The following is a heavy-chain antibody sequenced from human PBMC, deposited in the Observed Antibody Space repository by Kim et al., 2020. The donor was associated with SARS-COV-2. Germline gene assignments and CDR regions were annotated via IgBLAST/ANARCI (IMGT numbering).Heavy chain of an antibody. CDR2: ISAYNGNT. D-gene: IGHD3-10*01. CDR1: GHTFTSYG. J-gene: IGHJ2*01. Sequence: ASVKVSCKASGHTFTSYGISWVRQAPGQGLEWMGWISAYNGNTNYAQKLQGRVTMTTDTSTSTAYMELRSLRSEDTAVYYCARDRELLWFVELFPDLLGRGTLVSVSS. CDR3: ARDRELLWFVELFPDL. V-gene: IGHV1-18*01.